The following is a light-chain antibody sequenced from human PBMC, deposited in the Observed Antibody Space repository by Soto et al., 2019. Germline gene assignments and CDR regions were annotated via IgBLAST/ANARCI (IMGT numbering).Light chain of an antibody. CDR2: SAS. CDR3: QQSYSSPPWT. CDR1: QTINTY. Sequence: DIQMTQSPSSLSASVGDRVTISCRASQTINTYLNWYQQKPGQAPKVLIFSASTLQPGVPSRFTGSGSGTDFILTISSLQPEDFATYYCQQSYSSPPWTFGQGTKVQI. J-gene: IGKJ1*01. V-gene: IGKV1-39*01.